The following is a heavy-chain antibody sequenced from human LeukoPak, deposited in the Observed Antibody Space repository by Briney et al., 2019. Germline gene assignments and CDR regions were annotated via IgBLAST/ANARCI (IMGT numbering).Heavy chain of an antibody. V-gene: IGHV4-39*01. CDR1: GGSISCSSHF. Sequence: SGTLSLTCSVSGGSISCSSHFWGWIRQSPGKGLEWIGSFSYGDNTFYDPSLKSRVTISADTSKNQFSLKLNSVTAADTAVYYCVRQPQREYTYGFGDFWGQGILVTVSS. J-gene: IGHJ4*02. D-gene: IGHD5-18*01. CDR3: VRQPQREYTYGFGDF. CDR2: FSYGDNT.